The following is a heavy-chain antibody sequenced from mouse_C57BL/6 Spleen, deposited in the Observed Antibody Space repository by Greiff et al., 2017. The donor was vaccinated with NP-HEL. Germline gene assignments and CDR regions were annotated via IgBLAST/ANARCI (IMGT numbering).Heavy chain of an antibody. V-gene: IGHV14-4*01. CDR1: GFNIKDDY. CDR3: TTGGTGTNAY. CDR2: IDPENGDT. D-gene: IGHD4-1*01. J-gene: IGHJ3*01. Sequence: VQLQQSGAELVRPGASVKLSCTASGFNIKDDYMHWVKQRPEQGLEWIGWIDPENGDTEYASKFQGKATITADTSSNTAYLQLSSLTSEDTAVYYCTTGGTGTNAYWGQGTLVTVSA.